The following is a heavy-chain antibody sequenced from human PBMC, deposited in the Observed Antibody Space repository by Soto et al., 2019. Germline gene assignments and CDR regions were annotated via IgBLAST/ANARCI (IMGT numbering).Heavy chain of an antibody. V-gene: IGHV3-9*01. CDR1: GFTFDDYA. D-gene: IGHD3-10*01. J-gene: IGHJ4*02. CDR2: ISWNSGSI. CDR3: AKDTNYGPHYFDY. Sequence: EVQLVESGGGLVQPGRSLRLSCAASGFTFDDYAMHWVRQAPGKGLEWVSGISWNSGSIGYADSVKGRFTISRDNAKKSLYLQMNSLRAEDTALYYCAKDTNYGPHYFDYWGQGTLVTVSS.